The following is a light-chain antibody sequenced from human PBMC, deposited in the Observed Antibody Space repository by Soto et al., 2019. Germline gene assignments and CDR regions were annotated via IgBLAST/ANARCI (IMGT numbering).Light chain of an antibody. CDR3: SSDTNKDTLL. Sequence: QSALTQPASVSGAPGQWITISCTGTSSDVGGYDHVSWYQQHPGKAPKLIIYDVTVRPSGISRRFSGSKSDNTASLAVSGLQPEDEADYYCSSDTNKDTLLFGGGTKVTVL. V-gene: IGLV2-14*03. CDR2: DVT. CDR1: SSDVGGYDH. J-gene: IGLJ3*02.